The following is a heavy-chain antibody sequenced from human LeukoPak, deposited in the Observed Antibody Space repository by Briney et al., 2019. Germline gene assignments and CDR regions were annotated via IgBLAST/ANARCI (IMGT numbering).Heavy chain of an antibody. J-gene: IGHJ5*02. CDR2: IIPIFGTA. CDR1: GGTFSSYA. D-gene: IGHD6-19*01. Sequence: SVKVSCMASGGTFSSYAISWVRQAPGQGLEWMGGIIPIFGTANYAQKFQGRVTITADESTSTAYMEQSSLRSEDTAVYYCARDQTRSGWYERNWFDPWGEGTLVTVSS. CDR3: ARDQTRSGWYERNWFDP. V-gene: IGHV1-69*01.